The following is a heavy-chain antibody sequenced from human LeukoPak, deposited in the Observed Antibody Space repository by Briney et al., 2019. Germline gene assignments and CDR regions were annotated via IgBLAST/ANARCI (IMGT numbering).Heavy chain of an antibody. D-gene: IGHD5-12*01. CDR3: ARDDVASGYDLFDY. Sequence: PGGSLRLSCAASGFTFSSYWMSWVRQAPGKGLEWVANIKHDGSEKYYVDSVKGRFTISSDNAKNSLYLQMNRLRAEDTAVYYCARDDVASGYDLFDYWGQGTLVTVSS. CDR2: IKHDGSEK. CDR1: GFTFSSYW. V-gene: IGHV3-7*01. J-gene: IGHJ4*02.